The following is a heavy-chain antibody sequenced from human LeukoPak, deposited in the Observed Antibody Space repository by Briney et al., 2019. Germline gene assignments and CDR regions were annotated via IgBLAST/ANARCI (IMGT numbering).Heavy chain of an antibody. CDR2: ISYDGSNK. D-gene: IGHD3-9*01. V-gene: IGHV3-30*03. CDR3: TRVGASNYDILTGRYYYYYMDV. J-gene: IGHJ6*03. CDR1: GFTFSSYG. Sequence: PGGSLRLSCAASGFTFSSYGMHWVRQAPGKGLEWVAVISYDGSNKYYADSVKGRFTISRDNSKNTLYLQMNSLKTEDTAVYYCTRVGASNYDILTGRYYYYYMDVWGKGTTVTISS.